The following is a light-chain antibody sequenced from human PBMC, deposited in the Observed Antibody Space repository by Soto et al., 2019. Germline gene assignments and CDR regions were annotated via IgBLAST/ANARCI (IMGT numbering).Light chain of an antibody. Sequence: EIVLTQSPGTLSLSPGERATLSCRASQSVSSSYLAWYQQNPGQAPRLLIYDASNTATGIPARFSGSGSGTDLTLTISSLEPEDFAVYYCQQRSNWTLTFGGGTKVDIK. CDR1: QSVSSSY. J-gene: IGKJ4*01. CDR2: DAS. V-gene: IGKV3D-20*02. CDR3: QQRSNWTLT.